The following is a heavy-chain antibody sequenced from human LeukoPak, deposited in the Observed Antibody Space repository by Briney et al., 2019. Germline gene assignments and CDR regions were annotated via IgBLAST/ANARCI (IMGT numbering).Heavy chain of an antibody. V-gene: IGHV3-43D*04. CDR1: GFTFSNFG. J-gene: IGHJ4*02. Sequence: GGSLRLSCAASGFTFSNFGMHWVRQVPRKGLEWVSLISWHRVTTYYADSVKGRFTISRDNSKNSLYLQLNSLRAEDSALYYCAKERSAFFDYWGQGTLVTVAS. CDR3: AKERSAFFDY. D-gene: IGHD3-3*01. CDR2: ISWHRVTT.